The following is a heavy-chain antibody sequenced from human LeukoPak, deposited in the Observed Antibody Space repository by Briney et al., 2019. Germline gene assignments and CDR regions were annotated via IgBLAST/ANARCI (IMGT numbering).Heavy chain of an antibody. CDR2: ISPYNGNT. V-gene: IGHV1-18*01. J-gene: IGHJ4*02. CDR1: GYTFTNYG. Sequence: ASVKVSCKASGYTFTNYGISWVRQAPGQGLEWMGWISPYNGNTNYAQKLQGRVTGTTDTSTSTAYMELRSLRSDDTAVYYCTRTVLDCKNGVCYDYWGQGTLVTVSS. CDR3: TRTVLDCKNGVCYDY. D-gene: IGHD2-8*01.